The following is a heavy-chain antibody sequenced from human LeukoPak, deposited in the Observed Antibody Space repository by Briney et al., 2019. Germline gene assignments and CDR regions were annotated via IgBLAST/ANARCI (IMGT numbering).Heavy chain of an antibody. V-gene: IGHV3-30*18. CDR1: GFPFSSHG. CDR2: ISNDGTNK. Sequence: AGGSLSLSCAASGFPFSSHGMHWVRQAPGKGLEWVAVISNDGTNKNYVDSVKGRFTISRDNSKNTLYLQMNSLRTEDTAVYYCAKGCSGSTTCYLIDYWGQGTLVTVSS. CDR3: AKGCSGSTTCYLIDY. D-gene: IGHD2-2*01. J-gene: IGHJ4*02.